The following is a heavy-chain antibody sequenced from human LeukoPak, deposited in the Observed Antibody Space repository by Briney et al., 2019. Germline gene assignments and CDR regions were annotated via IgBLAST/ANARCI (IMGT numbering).Heavy chain of an antibody. D-gene: IGHD2-2*01. Sequence: SETLSLTCIVSGGSISTYYWSWIRQPAGKGLEWVGRIYTSGSTNYNPSLKSRVTMSVDTSKNQFSLKLSSVTAADTAVYYCARDGGCGSSTGCYPDAFHIWGQGTMVTVSS. J-gene: IGHJ3*02. V-gene: IGHV4-4*07. CDR3: ARDGGCGSSTGCYPDAFHI. CDR2: IYTSGST. CDR1: GGSISTYY.